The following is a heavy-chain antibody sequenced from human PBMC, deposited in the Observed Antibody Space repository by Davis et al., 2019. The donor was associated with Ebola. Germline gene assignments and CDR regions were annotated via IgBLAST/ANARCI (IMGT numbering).Heavy chain of an antibody. D-gene: IGHD1-1*01. V-gene: IGHV3-23*01. CDR1: GFTFSRNA. CDR2: ISGSGGNT. CDR3: ATGHWHMGV. Sequence: GESLKISCVASGFTFSRNAMNWVRQAPGKGLEWVSGISGSGGNTYYADSVKGRFTLSRDNSKNTLYLQMNSLRVEDTAVYYCATGHWHMGVWGPGATVTVSS. J-gene: IGHJ6*02.